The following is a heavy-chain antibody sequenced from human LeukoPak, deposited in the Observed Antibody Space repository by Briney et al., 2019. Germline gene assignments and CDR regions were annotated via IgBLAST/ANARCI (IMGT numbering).Heavy chain of an antibody. CDR2: IIPILGIA. CDR3: ARVSRIDYGMDV. V-gene: IGHV1-69*04. D-gene: IGHD2/OR15-2a*01. Sequence: GASVKVSCKASGGTFSSYAISWVRQAPGQGLEWMGRIIPILGIANYAQKFQGRVTITADKSTSTAYMELSSLRSEDTAVYYCARVSRIDYGMDVWGQGTTVTVSS. J-gene: IGHJ6*02. CDR1: GGTFSSYA.